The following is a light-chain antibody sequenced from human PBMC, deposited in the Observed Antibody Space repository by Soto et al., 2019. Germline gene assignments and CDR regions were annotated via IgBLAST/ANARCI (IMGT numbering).Light chain of an antibody. CDR1: KLGDKY. Sequence: SYELTQPPSVSVSPGQTASITCSGDKLGDKYACWYQQKPGQSPVLVIYQDSKRPSGIPERFSGSNSGNTATLTISGTQAMDEADYYCQAWDSSTAVFGGGTNLPVL. J-gene: IGLJ2*01. V-gene: IGLV3-1*01. CDR2: QDS. CDR3: QAWDSSTAV.